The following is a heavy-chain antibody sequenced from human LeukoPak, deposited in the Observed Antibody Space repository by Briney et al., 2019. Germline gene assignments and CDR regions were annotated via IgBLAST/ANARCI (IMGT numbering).Heavy chain of an antibody. CDR2: FDPEDDET. CDR3: ARDSGERGSGSYLIAY. V-gene: IGHV1-24*01. CDR1: GYTLAEVS. J-gene: IGHJ4*02. Sequence: ASVKVSCKVSGYTLAEVSMHWVRQAPGKGLEWMGGFDPEDDETIYAQKFQGRVTMTEDTSTDTAYMELSSLRSEDTAVYYCARDSGERGSGSYLIAYWGQGTLVTVSS. D-gene: IGHD3-10*01.